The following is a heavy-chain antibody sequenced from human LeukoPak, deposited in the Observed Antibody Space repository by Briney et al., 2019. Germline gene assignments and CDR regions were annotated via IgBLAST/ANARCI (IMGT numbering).Heavy chain of an antibody. J-gene: IGHJ6*03. Sequence: SETLSLTCAVSGVSISSYYWGWIRQPPGKGLEWIGSIYYSGSTYYNPSLKSRVTISVDTSRNQFSLKLSSVTAADTAVYYCARGPSYMDVWGKGTTVTVSS. CDR3: ARGPSYMDV. V-gene: IGHV4-39*01. CDR1: GVSISSYY. CDR2: IYYSGST.